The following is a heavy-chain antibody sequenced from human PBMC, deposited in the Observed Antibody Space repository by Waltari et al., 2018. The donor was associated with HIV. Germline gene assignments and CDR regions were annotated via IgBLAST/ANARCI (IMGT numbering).Heavy chain of an antibody. CDR3: ARAPLMVRGPTGGYAFDI. J-gene: IGHJ3*02. CDR1: GGSISSGDYY. D-gene: IGHD3-10*01. CDR2: IYYSGST. V-gene: IGHV4-30-4*08. Sequence: QVQLQESGPGLVKPSQTLSLTCTVSGGSISSGDYYWSWIRQPPGKGLEWIGYIYYSGSTNYNPALKSRVTISVDRAKNQFSLKLSSVTAADTAVYYCARAPLMVRGPTGGYAFDIWGQGTMVTVSS.